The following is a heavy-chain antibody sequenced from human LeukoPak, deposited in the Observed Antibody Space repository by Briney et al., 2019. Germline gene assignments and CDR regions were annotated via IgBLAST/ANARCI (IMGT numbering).Heavy chain of an antibody. D-gene: IGHD3-10*01. CDR2: IRYDGSNK. V-gene: IGHV3-30*02. J-gene: IGHJ6*03. CDR1: GFTFSSYA. CDR3: AKEFEGSGSYYYYYYMDV. Sequence: PGGSLRLSCAASGFTFSSYAMSWVRQAPGKGLEWVAFIRYDGSNKYYADSVKGRFTISRDNSKNTLYLQMNSLRAEDTAVYYCAKEFEGSGSYYYYYYMDVWGKGTTVTISS.